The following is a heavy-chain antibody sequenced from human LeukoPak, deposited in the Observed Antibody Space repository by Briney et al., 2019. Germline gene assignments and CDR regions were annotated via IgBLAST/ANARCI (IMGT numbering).Heavy chain of an antibody. CDR1: GYTLTGYY. J-gene: IGHJ4*02. CDR3: ARDGTE. Sequence: SLKLSCKASGYTLTGYYMRWVRQAPGQGLEWMGWINPNSGGTNYAQNFQGRVTMTRDTSISTAYMELIRLTSDDTAVYYCARDGTEWGQGTLVTVSS. CDR2: INPNSGGT. D-gene: IGHD1-1*01. V-gene: IGHV1-2*02.